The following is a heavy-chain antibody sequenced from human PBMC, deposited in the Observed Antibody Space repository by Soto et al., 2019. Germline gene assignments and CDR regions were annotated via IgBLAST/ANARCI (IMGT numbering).Heavy chain of an antibody. CDR2: ISYDGSNK. CDR1: GSTFSSYA. D-gene: IGHD2-2*01. CDR3: ARGPSSLTRFDY. V-gene: IGHV3-30-3*01. J-gene: IGHJ4*02. Sequence: QVQLVESGGGVVQPGRSLRLSCAASGSTFSSYAMHWVRQAPGKGLEWVAVISYDGSNKYYADSVKGRFTISRDNSKNTLYLQMNSLRAEDTAVYYCARGPSSLTRFDYWGQGTLVTVSS.